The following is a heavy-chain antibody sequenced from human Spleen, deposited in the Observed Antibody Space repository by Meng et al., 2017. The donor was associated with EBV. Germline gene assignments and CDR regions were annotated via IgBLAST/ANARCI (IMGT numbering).Heavy chain of an antibody. Sequence: QLQESAPGLVQPYEPLSLTCPVPGDSISCTYYYWYCTRQPPGKGLDWIGSISYTGSSHYIPSLESRVTILVDKSKNQFSLKLRSVSAADTAVYYCARSKGNWFDPWGQGTLVTVSS. CDR3: ARSKGNWFDP. CDR2: ISYTGSS. V-gene: IGHV4-39*07. CDR1: GDSISCTYYY. J-gene: IGHJ5*02. D-gene: IGHD4-11*01.